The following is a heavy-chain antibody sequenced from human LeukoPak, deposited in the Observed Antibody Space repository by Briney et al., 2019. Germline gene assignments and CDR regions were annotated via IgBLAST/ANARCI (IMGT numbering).Heavy chain of an antibody. D-gene: IGHD6-6*01. J-gene: IGHJ6*03. CDR1: GGSISSSSYY. CDR3: AGGARPHYYYYYYMDV. CDR2: IYYSGST. V-gene: IGHV4-39*07. Sequence: SETLSLTCTVSGGSISSSSYYWGWIRQPPGKGLEWIGSIYYSGSTYYNPSLKSRVTMSVDTSKNQFSLKLSSVTAADTAVYYCAGGARPHYYYYYYMDVWGKGTTVTVSS.